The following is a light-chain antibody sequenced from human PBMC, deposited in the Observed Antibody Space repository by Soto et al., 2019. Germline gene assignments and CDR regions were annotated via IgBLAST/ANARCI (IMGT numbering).Light chain of an antibody. J-gene: IGKJ3*01. CDR1: QSVSSSY. Sequence: EIVLTQSPGTLSLSPGERATLSCRASQSVSSSYLAWYQQKPGQAPRLLIYGASSRVTGIPGRFSGSGSGTDFTLTISRLEPEDFAVYYCQQYGRSPFTFGPETKVDI. CDR3: QQYGRSPFT. CDR2: GAS. V-gene: IGKV3-20*01.